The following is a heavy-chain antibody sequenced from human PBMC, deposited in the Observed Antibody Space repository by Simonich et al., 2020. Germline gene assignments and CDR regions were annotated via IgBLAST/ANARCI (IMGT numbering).Heavy chain of an antibody. V-gene: IGHV4-34*01. CDR3: ARPLGIVWAFDI. J-gene: IGHJ3*02. D-gene: IGHD3-16*01. CDR1: GGSFSGDY. Sequence: QVQLQQWGAGLLKPSETLSLTCAVYGGSFSGDYWSWIRQTPGKGLGWIGEINHSGTTNYNPSLKSRVTISVDTSKNQFSLKLSSVTAADTAVYYCARPLGIVWAFDIWGQGTMVTVSS. CDR2: INHSGTT.